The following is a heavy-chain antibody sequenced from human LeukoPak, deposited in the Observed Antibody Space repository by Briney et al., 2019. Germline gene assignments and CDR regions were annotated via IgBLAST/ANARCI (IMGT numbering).Heavy chain of an antibody. V-gene: IGHV3-74*01. CDR2: INSDGSTT. J-gene: IGHJ4*02. D-gene: IGHD2-15*01. Sequence: GGSLRLSCAASGFTFSSYWMHWVRQVPGKGLVWVSRINSDGSTTTYADSVKGRFTISRDNSKNTLYLQMNSLRAEDTAVYYCARDGYCSGGSCYPGNYWGQGTLVTVSS. CDR3: ARDGYCSGGSCYPGNY. CDR1: GFTFSSYW.